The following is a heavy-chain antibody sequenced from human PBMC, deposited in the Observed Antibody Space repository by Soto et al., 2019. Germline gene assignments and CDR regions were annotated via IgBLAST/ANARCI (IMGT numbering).Heavy chain of an antibody. Sequence: QVQLVQSGAEVKKPGASVKVSCKASGYTFTSYGISWVRQAPGQGLEWMGWISAYNGNTNYAQKLQGRVTMTTDTSPSTAYMELRSLRSDDTAVYYCAGDLPFIAVAGTRAFDIWGQGPMVTVSS. J-gene: IGHJ3*02. CDR2: ISAYNGNT. CDR1: GYTFTSYG. V-gene: IGHV1-18*01. D-gene: IGHD6-19*01. CDR3: AGDLPFIAVAGTRAFDI.